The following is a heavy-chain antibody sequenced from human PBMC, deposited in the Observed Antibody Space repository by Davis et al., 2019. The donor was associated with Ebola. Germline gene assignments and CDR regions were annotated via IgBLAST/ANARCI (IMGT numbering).Heavy chain of an antibody. D-gene: IGHD6-19*01. CDR2: INPSGGST. Sequence: AASVKVSCKASGYTFTSYYMHWVRQAPGQGLEWMGIINPSGGSTSYAQKFQGRVTMTRDTSTSTVYMELRSLRSDDTAVYYCARVRYSSGWMRPSYGMDVWGKGTTVTVSS. CDR1: GYTFTSYY. CDR3: ARVRYSSGWMRPSYGMDV. V-gene: IGHV1-46*01. J-gene: IGHJ6*04.